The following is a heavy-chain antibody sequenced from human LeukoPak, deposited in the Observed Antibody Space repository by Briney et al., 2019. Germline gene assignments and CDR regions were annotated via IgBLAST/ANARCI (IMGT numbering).Heavy chain of an antibody. CDR1: GYTFTGYN. D-gene: IGHD2-15*01. CDR3: ASGGQLAAIDY. CDR2: INPNTGGT. Sequence: ASVKVSCKASGYTFTGYNMHWVRQAPGQGLEWMGWINPNTGGTNYAQKFQGRVTMTRDTSISTGYMELSRLTSDDTAVYYCASGGQLAAIDYWGQGTLVIVSS. V-gene: IGHV1-2*02. J-gene: IGHJ4*02.